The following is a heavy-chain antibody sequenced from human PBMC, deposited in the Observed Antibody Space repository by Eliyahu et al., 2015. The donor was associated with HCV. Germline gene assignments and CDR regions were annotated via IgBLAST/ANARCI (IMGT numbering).Heavy chain of an antibody. Sequence: EVQLLESGGGLVQPGGSLRLXCAASGFTXSSYAMSWVRQAPGKGLEWVSAISGSGGSTYYADSVKGRFTISRDNSKNTLYLQMTSLRAEDTAVYYCAKDRDSGSYYLYFQHWGQGTLVTVSS. CDR3: AKDRDSGSYYLYFQH. D-gene: IGHD1-26*01. V-gene: IGHV3-23*01. CDR1: GFTXSSYA. CDR2: ISGSGGST. J-gene: IGHJ1*01.